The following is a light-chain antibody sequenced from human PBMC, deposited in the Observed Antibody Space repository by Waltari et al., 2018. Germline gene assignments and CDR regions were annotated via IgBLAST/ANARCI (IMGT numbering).Light chain of an antibody. CDR2: AGS. Sequence: DTQMTQSPYSLSASVGDRVTITCRASQTVDKYLNWYQQKPGKAPKLLIYAGSSLQSGVPSRVSGSGFGTYFTLTITSVQPEDFATYYCQQSYSPPPITFGQGTRLEI. CDR1: QTVDKY. V-gene: IGKV1-39*01. J-gene: IGKJ5*01. CDR3: QQSYSPPPIT.